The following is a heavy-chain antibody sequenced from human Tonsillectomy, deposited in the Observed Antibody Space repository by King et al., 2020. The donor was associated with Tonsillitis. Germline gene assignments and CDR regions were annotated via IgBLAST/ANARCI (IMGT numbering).Heavy chain of an antibody. CDR3: ARDGADCSGGRCYNKYFYAMDV. Sequence: QLQESGPGLVKPSETLSLTCTISGGSISSYYLSWIRQPPGGGLEWIGRFFTGDITHHHPSLQNRVTISLDTPKNQFSLKLNSVTAADTAVYYCARDGADCSGGRCYNKYFYAMDVWGQGTTVTVSS. J-gene: IGHJ6*02. CDR1: GGSISSYY. D-gene: IGHD2-15*01. CDR2: FFTGDIT. V-gene: IGHV4-4*07.